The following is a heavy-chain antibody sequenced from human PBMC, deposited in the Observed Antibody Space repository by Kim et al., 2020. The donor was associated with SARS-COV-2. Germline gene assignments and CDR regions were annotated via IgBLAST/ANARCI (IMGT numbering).Heavy chain of an antibody. CDR3: ARDRAVTTFYYYYSMDV. V-gene: IGHV4-34*01. J-gene: IGHJ6*03. CDR2: INHSGST. D-gene: IGHD4-4*01. CDR1: GGSFSGYY. Sequence: SQTLSLTCAVYGGSFSGYYWSWIRQPPGKGLEWIGEINHSGSTNYKPSLKSRVTISVDTSKNQFSLKLSSVTAADTAVYYCARDRAVTTFYYYYSMDVWG.